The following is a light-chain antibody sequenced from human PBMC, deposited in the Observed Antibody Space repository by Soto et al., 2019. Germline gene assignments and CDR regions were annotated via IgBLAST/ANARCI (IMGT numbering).Light chain of an antibody. CDR3: QQYGSSPGT. V-gene: IGKV3-20*01. CDR2: DAS. J-gene: IGKJ1*01. Sequence: EIVLTQSPATLSLSPGERATLSCRASQSVSSYLAWYQQKPGQAPRLLIYDASNRATGLPDRFSGGGSGTDFTLTISRLEPEDSAVYYCQQYGSSPGTFGQGTKVDIK. CDR1: QSVSSY.